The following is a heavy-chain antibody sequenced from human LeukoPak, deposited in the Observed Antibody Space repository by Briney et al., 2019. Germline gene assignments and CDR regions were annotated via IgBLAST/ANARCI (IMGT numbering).Heavy chain of an antibody. Sequence: PGGSLRLSCAASGFTFSNYWMSWVRQAPGKGLEWVANIKQDGSEKYYVDSVKGRFTISRDNAKNSLYLQMNSLRAEDTAVYYCASGTENSSSWDNWFDPWGQGTLATVSS. D-gene: IGHD6-13*01. J-gene: IGHJ5*02. CDR3: ASGTENSSSWDNWFDP. V-gene: IGHV3-7*01. CDR1: GFTFSNYW. CDR2: IKQDGSEK.